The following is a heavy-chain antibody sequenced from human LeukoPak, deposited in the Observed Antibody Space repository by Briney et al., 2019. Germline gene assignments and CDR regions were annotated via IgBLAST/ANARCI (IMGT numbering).Heavy chain of an antibody. CDR3: ARGFWRRQRSGWFDP. D-gene: IGHD6-25*01. CDR2: INHSGST. V-gene: IGHV4-34*01. J-gene: IGHJ5*02. Sequence: SETLSLTCAVYGVSFSGYYWSWIRQPPGKGLEWIGEINHSGSTNYNPSLKSRVTISVDTSKNQFSLKLSSVTAADTAVYYCARGFWRRQRSGWFDPWGQGTLVTVSS. CDR1: GVSFSGYY.